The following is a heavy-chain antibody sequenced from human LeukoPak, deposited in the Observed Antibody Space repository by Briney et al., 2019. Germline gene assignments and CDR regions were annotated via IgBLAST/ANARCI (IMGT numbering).Heavy chain of an antibody. CDR1: GGTFSSYA. V-gene: IGHV1-69*05. J-gene: IGHJ6*03. CDR3: ARYREGYEEGQYYMDV. D-gene: IGHD5-12*01. Sequence: SVKVSRKASGGTFSSYAISGVHQAPAQGLEWMGGIIPIFGTANYAQKFQGTVEISTDESTSTAYMELSRLEPEDTAMYYCARYREGYEEGQYYMDVRGKASTVTVSS. CDR2: IIPIFGTA.